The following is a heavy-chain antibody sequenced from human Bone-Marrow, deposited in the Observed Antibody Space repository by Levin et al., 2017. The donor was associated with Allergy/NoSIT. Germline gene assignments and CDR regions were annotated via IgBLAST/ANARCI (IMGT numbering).Heavy chain of an antibody. V-gene: IGHV4-39*07. Sequence: PSETLSLTCSVSAGSISSTSYYWGWIRQPPGKGLEWIGNIYYSGSTYYNPSLKSRVTISVDTSKNQFSLNLSSVTAADTAVYYCARVDPEGWELLNFDYWGQGSLVTVSS. CDR2: IYYSGST. D-gene: IGHD1-26*01. J-gene: IGHJ4*02. CDR1: AGSISSTSYY. CDR3: ARVDPEGWELLNFDY.